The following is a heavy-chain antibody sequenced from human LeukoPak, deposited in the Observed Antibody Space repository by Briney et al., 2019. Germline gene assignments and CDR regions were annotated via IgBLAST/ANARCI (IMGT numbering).Heavy chain of an antibody. D-gene: IGHD3-3*01. CDR2: FYYSGST. CDR1: GYSISSGYY. J-gene: IGHJ5*02. V-gene: IGHV4-38-2*01. Sequence: PSETLSLTCAVSGYSISSGYYWGWIRQPPGKGLEWIGSFYYSGSTYHNPSLESRVTISVDTSKNQFSLKLSSVTAADTAVYYCARRYTIFGVARHGFDPWGQGTLVTVSS. CDR3: ARRYTIFGVARHGFDP.